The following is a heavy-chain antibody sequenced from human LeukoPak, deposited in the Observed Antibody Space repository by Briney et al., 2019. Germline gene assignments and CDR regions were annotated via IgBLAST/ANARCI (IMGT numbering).Heavy chain of an antibody. CDR1: GFTISNNY. CDR3: ARGTYGGIDY. CDR2: IYNGGST. V-gene: IGHV3-66*02. D-gene: IGHD4-23*01. Sequence: PGGSLRLSCAASGFTISNNYMTWVRQAPGKGLEGVSVIYNGGSTYYADSVKGRFTISRDNSQNTLSLQINSLRAEDTAVYYCARGTYGGIDYWGQGTLVTVSS. J-gene: IGHJ4*02.